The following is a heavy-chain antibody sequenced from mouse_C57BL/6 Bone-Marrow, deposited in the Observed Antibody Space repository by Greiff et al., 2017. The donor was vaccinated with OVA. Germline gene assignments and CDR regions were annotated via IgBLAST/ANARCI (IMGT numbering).Heavy chain of an antibody. Sequence: EVQLVESGGDLVKPGGSLKLSCAASGFTFSSYGMSWVRQTPDKRLEWVATISSGGSYTYYPDSVKGRFTISRDNAKNTLYLQMSSLKSEDTAMYYCARPYYGSSYGYWGQGTTLTVSS. V-gene: IGHV5-6*01. CDR2: ISSGGSYT. J-gene: IGHJ2*01. CDR3: ARPYYGSSYGY. D-gene: IGHD1-1*01. CDR1: GFTFSSYG.